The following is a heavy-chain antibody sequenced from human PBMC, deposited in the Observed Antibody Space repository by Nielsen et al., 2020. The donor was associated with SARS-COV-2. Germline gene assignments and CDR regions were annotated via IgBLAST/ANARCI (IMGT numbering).Heavy chain of an antibody. CDR2: INPMAGTT. J-gene: IGHJ4*02. Sequence: SVTVSCKTSGGIFSRYSIGWVRQAPGQGFEWMGIINPMAGTTNYAQKFQGRVTFTADESSRTDYMELSGLRSEDTAVYYCARLIVAAASYFDYWGQGTLVTVSS. CDR3: ARLIVAAASYFDY. D-gene: IGHD6-13*01. CDR1: GGIFSRYS. V-gene: IGHV1-69*11.